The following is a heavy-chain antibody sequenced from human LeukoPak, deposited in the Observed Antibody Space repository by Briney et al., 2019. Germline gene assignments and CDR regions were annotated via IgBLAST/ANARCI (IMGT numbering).Heavy chain of an antibody. Sequence: GGSLRLSCAASGFTFSSCSMNWVRQAPGKGLEWVSYISSSSSTIYYADSVKGRFTISRDNAKNSLYLQMNSLRAEDTAVYYCARQTGSGLFILPGGQGTLVTASS. D-gene: IGHD3/OR15-3a*01. CDR3: ARQTGSGLFILP. V-gene: IGHV3-48*01. J-gene: IGHJ4*02. CDR2: ISSSSSTI. CDR1: GFTFSSCS.